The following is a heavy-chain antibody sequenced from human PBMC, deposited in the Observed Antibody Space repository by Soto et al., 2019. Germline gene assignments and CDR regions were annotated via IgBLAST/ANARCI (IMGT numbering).Heavy chain of an antibody. CDR1: GYSFTTYG. J-gene: IGHJ6*02. V-gene: IGHV1-18*01. CDR3: AREGSRPYYYCGMDV. CDR2: ISTYNGDT. D-gene: IGHD3-16*01. Sequence: QVQLVQSGAEVKKPGASVKVSCKASGYSFTTYGIAWVRQAPGQGLEWMGWISTYNGDTDYAQNLQGRVIMTTDTSTTTAYLELRSLRSDDTSVYYCAREGSRPYYYCGMDVWGQGTTVSVSS.